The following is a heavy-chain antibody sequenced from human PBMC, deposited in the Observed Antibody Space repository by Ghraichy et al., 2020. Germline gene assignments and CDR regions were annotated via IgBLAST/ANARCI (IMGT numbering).Heavy chain of an antibody. CDR1: GFTFSSYS. Sequence: GESLNISCAASGFTFSSYSMNWVRQAPGKGLEWVSYISSSSSTIYYADSVKGRFTISRDNAKNSLYLQMNSLRDEDTAVYYCARSGELLSPDYYGMDVWGQGTTVTVSS. CDR2: ISSSSSTI. D-gene: IGHD3-10*01. J-gene: IGHJ6*02. CDR3: ARSGELLSPDYYGMDV. V-gene: IGHV3-48*02.